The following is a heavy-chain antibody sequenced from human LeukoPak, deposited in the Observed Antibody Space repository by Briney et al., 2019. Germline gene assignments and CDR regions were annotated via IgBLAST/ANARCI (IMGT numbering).Heavy chain of an antibody. J-gene: IGHJ4*02. Sequence: SETLSLTCAVYGGSFSGYYWSWIRQPPGKGLEWIGEINHSGSTNYNPSLKSRVTISVDTSKNQFSLKLSSVTAADTAVYYCARVQGFVDSSGYFGYWGQGTLVTVSS. V-gene: IGHV4-34*01. CDR3: ARVQGFVDSSGYFGY. D-gene: IGHD3-22*01. CDR2: INHSGST. CDR1: GGSFSGYY.